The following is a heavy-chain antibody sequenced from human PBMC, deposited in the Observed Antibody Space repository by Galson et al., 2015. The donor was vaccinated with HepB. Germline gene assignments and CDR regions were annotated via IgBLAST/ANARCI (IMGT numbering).Heavy chain of an antibody. D-gene: IGHD3-22*01. V-gene: IGHV1-2*02. CDR2: INPNSGGT. Sequence: SVKVSCKASGYTFTGYYMHWVRQAPGQGLEWMGWINPNSGGTIYAQNFQGRVTVTRDTSISTAYMELSRLRSDDTAVYYCARASSEIVVVGDYWGQGTLVTVSS. CDR1: GYTFTGYY. CDR3: ARASSEIVVVGDY. J-gene: IGHJ4*02.